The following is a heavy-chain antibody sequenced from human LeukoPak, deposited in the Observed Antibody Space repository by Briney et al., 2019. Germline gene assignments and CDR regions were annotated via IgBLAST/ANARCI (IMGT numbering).Heavy chain of an antibody. D-gene: IGHD1-26*01. CDR1: GYTTNTFG. J-gene: IGHJ3*02. CDR2: ISAYTGST. Sequence: ASVKVSCKASGYTTNTFGITWVRQAPGQGFQWMGWISAYTGSTNYAQKFQGRVTMPTDPSTSTAYMELRSLTSNDTAVYYCARTVGATGAFDIWGQGTMVIVSS. V-gene: IGHV1-18*01. CDR3: ARTVGATGAFDI.